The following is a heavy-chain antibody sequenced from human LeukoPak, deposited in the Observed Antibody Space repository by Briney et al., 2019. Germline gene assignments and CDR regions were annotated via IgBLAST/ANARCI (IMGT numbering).Heavy chain of an antibody. D-gene: IGHD6-13*01. J-gene: IGHJ4*02. V-gene: IGHV3-23*01. CDR2: ISANGGGT. CDR1: GFTFSNYA. CDR3: AKGSSPFDY. Sequence: QSGGSLRLSCAASGFTFSNYAMSWVRQAPGKGLEWVSAISANGGGTYYADSVKGRFTISRDNSKNTLCLQMNSLRAEDTAVYYCAKGSSPFDYWGQGTLVTVSS.